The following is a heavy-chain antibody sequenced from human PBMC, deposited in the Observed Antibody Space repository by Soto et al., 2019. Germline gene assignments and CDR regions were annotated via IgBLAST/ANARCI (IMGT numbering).Heavy chain of an antibody. J-gene: IGHJ5*02. D-gene: IGHD3-3*01. CDR3: ASRGYDFWSGLDP. CDR2: INTGNGHT. CDR1: GYTFTSYG. V-gene: IGHV1-3*04. Sequence: SVKVSCKASGYTFTSYGIHWVRQAPGQRLEWMGWINTGNGHTKYSQKFKGRVTITSDTSARTAYMELNSLRSEDTAVYYCASRGYDFWSGLDPWGQGTLVTVSS.